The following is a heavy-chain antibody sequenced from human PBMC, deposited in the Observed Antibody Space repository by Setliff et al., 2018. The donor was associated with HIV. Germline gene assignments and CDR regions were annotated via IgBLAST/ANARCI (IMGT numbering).Heavy chain of an antibody. CDR2: IYHSGST. V-gene: IGHV4-39*07. CDR3: ARTLAAAGPGYYYSYYMDV. CDR1: GGSINTGSYY. D-gene: IGHD6-13*01. J-gene: IGHJ6*03. Sequence: PSETLSLTCTVSGGSINTGSYYWGWIRQPPGKGLEWIGSIYHSGSTNYNPSLKSRVTISVDKSKNQFSLKLNSVTAADTAVYYCARTLAAAGPGYYYSYYMDVWGKGTTVTVSS.